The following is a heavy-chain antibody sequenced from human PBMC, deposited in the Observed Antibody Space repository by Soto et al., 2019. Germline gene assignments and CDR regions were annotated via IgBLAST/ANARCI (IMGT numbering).Heavy chain of an antibody. J-gene: IGHJ4*02. CDR1: GGSISSSSYY. Sequence: PSETLSLTGTVSGGSISSSSYYWGWIRQPPGKGLEWIGSIYYSGSTYYKPSLKSRVTISVDTSKKQFSLKLSSVTAADTAVYYCARIRSSSFFDYWGQGTLVTVSS. CDR3: ARIRSSSFFDY. D-gene: IGHD6-6*01. CDR2: IYYSGST. V-gene: IGHV4-39*01.